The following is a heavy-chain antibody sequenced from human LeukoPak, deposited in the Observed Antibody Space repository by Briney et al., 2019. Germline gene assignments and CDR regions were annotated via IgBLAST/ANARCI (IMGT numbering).Heavy chain of an antibody. V-gene: IGHV4-38-2*02. D-gene: IGHD1-26*01. J-gene: IGHJ4*02. Sequence: NPSETLSLTCTVSGYSIGSTYYWGWIRQPPGKGLEWIGSIYHSGSTYYNPSLKRRVTISVDTSKNQFSLKLSSVTAADTAVYYCAREWESGALDYWGQGTLVTVSS. CDR2: IYHSGST. CDR3: AREWESGALDY. CDR1: GYSIGSTYY.